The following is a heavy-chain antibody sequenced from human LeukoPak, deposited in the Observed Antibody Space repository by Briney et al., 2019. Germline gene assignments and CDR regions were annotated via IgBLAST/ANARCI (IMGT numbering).Heavy chain of an antibody. CDR2: IYYSGST. CDR1: GGSISSGDYY. J-gene: IGHJ2*01. D-gene: IGHD3-22*01. CDR3: ARDKGDTMIVQDWYFDL. Sequence: SQTLSLTCTVSGGSISSGDYYWSWIRQPPGKGLEWIGYIYYSGSTYYNPSLKNRVTISVDTSKNQFSLKLSSVTAADTAVYYCARDKGDTMIVQDWYFDLWGRGTLVTVSS. V-gene: IGHV4-30-4*01.